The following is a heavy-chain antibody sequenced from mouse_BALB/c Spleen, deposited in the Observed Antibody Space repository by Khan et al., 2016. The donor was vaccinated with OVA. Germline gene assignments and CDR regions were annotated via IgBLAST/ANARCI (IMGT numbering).Heavy chain of an antibody. D-gene: IGHD2-14*01. CDR3: VRDGAYHRNDGWFAY. Sequence: VQLQESGAELARPGASVKMSCKASGYTFTSYTIHWIKKRPGQGLEWIGYINLTNGYTNYNQKFKDKATLTTDKSSTTAYLQLSSLTSDDSAVYNCVRDGAYHRNDGWFAYWGQGTLVTVSA. CDR1: GYTFTSYT. J-gene: IGHJ3*01. CDR2: INLTNGYT. V-gene: IGHV1-4*01.